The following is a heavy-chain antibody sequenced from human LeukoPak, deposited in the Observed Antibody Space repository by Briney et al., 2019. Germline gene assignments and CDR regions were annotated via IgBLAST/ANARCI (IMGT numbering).Heavy chain of an antibody. D-gene: IGHD4-17*01. CDR3: VHRTTVTSFDY. J-gene: IGHJ4*02. CDR2: IYGDDNK. Sequence: SGPTLVKPTQTLTLTCTFSGFSLTTSGVVVGWVRQPPGKALEWVAFIYGDDNKRYSPSLRSRLTITKDTFKNQVVLTMTNVDPVDTATYYCVHRTTVTSFDYWGQGTLVTVSS. V-gene: IGHV2-5*02. CDR1: GFSLTTSGVV.